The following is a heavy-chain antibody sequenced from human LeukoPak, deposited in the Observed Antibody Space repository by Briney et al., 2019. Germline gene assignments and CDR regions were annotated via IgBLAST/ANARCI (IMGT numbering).Heavy chain of an antibody. J-gene: IGHJ3*02. CDR1: GGSISSGSYY. Sequence: SEILSLTCAVSGGSISSGSYYWSWIRQPAGKGLEWIGRIYTSGSTNYNPSLKSRVTISVDTSKNQFSLKLSSVTAADTAVYYCAREPDYGVTGAFDIWGQGTMVTVSS. CDR2: IYTSGST. V-gene: IGHV4-61*02. D-gene: IGHD4-17*01. CDR3: AREPDYGVTGAFDI.